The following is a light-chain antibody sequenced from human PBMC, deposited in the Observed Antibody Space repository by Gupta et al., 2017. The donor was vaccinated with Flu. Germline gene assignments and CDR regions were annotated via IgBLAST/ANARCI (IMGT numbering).Light chain of an antibody. V-gene: IGKV3-20*01. Sequence: ENVLTQSPGTLSSSSGEEATIFCRASQNVINNYLAWYQQKPGQAPRLLIYDASNRATGIPDRFSGSGSGTDFILTISSLEPEDSAVYYCQQYISSPQTFGQGTKVDIK. CDR3: QQYISSPQT. CDR2: DAS. CDR1: QNVINNY. J-gene: IGKJ1*01.